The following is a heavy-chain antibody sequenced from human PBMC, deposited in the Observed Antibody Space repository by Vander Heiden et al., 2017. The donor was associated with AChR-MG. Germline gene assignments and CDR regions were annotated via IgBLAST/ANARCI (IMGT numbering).Heavy chain of an antibody. V-gene: IGHV3-66*01. CDR1: GFTVSTNY. J-gene: IGHJ3*02. D-gene: IGHD3-10*01. CDR2: IYSGGST. CDR3: ARDSSYYHTFDI. Sequence: EVQLVESGGGLVQPGGSLRLSCAASGFTVSTNYMSGVRQAPGKGLEWVSVIYSGGSTYYEDSVKGRFTISRDNSKNTLYLQMNSLRAEDTAVYYCARDSSYYHTFDIWGKGTMGTVSS.